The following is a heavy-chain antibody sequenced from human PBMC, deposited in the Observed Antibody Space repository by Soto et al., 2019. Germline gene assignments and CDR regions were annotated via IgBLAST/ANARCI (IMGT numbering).Heavy chain of an antibody. V-gene: IGHV3-74*01. J-gene: IGHJ4*02. CDR3: VRDSHGDY. CDR1: GFTFSNYW. Sequence: EVQLVESGGGLVQPGGSLRLSCAGSGFTFSNYWMHWVRQAPGKGLGWVSRIDDDGPTDYADSVRGRFTFSIDNAENTLYLQMNSLRPEDTAVYYCVRDSHGDYWGQGTLVTVSS. CDR2: IDDDGPT.